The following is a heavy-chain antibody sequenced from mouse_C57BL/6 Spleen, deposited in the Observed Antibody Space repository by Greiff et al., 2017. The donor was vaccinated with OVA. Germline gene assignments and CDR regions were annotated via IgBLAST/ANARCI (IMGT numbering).Heavy chain of an antibody. J-gene: IGHJ4*01. D-gene: IGHD1-1*01. CDR2: IDPSDSYT. CDR3: ARNYGSSGAMDY. V-gene: IGHV1-69*01. CDR1: GYTFTSYW. Sequence: QVQLQQPGAELVMPGASVKLSCKASGYTFTSYWMHWVKQRPGQGLEWIGEIDPSDSYTNYNQKFKGKSTLTVDKSSSTAYMQLSSLTSEDSAVYYCARNYGSSGAMDYWGQGTSVTVSS.